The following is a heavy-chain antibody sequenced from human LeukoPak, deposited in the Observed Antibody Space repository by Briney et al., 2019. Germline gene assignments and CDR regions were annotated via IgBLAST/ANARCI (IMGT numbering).Heavy chain of an antibody. D-gene: IGHD1-1*01. CDR1: GGSISSGSYS. CDR3: ARGAGSTTSNDAFDI. CDR2: FFYTGST. V-gene: IGHV4-30-4*07. Sequence: SETLSLTCTVSGGSISSGSYSWSWIRQPPGKGLEWIGYFFYTGSTYYNPSLKSRVTISLDTSKNQFSLKLSSVTAADTAVYYCARGAGSTTSNDAFDIWGQGTMVTVPS. J-gene: IGHJ3*02.